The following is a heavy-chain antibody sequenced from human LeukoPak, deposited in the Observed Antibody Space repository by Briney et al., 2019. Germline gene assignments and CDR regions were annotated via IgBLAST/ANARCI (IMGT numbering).Heavy chain of an antibody. D-gene: IGHD3-9*01. CDR2: ISGSGGST. Sequence: HPGGSLRLSCAASGFTFSSYAMSWVRQAPGKGLEWVSAISGSGGSTYYADSVKGRFTISRDNSKNTLYLQMNSLRAEDTAVYYCAKVLRYFDWLLDYWGQGTLVTVSS. J-gene: IGHJ4*02. V-gene: IGHV3-23*01. CDR3: AKVLRYFDWLLDY. CDR1: GFTFSSYA.